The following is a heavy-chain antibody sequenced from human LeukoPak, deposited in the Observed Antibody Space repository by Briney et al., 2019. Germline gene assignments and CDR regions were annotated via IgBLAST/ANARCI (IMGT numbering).Heavy chain of an antibody. Sequence: SVTLSLTCTVSGGFISSYYWSWPRHPPGKGLVWIWYIDATGTTNSHRSHKSRVTISGDTTKSQCTLNRSSVTAPDTAVDDCARQGGYNTPTCKWGEGTLVTVSS. V-gene: IGHV4-4*09. CDR1: GGFISSYY. J-gene: IGHJ4*01. D-gene: IGHD5-24*01. CDR2: IDATGTT. CDR3: ARQGGYNTPTCK.